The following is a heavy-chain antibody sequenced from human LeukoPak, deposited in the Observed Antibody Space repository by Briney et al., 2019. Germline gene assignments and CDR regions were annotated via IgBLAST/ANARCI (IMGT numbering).Heavy chain of an antibody. D-gene: IGHD5-18*01. CDR1: GGSISSSSYY. CDR2: IYYSGST. J-gene: IGHJ6*03. Sequence: SETLSLTCTVSGGSISSSSYYWGWIRQPPGKGLEWIGSIYYSGSTYYNPSLKSRVTISVDTSKNQFSLKLSSVTAADTAVYYCARDRVGYGYGYYYYYYMDVWGKGTTVTISS. CDR3: ARDRVGYGYGYYYYYYMDV. V-gene: IGHV4-39*07.